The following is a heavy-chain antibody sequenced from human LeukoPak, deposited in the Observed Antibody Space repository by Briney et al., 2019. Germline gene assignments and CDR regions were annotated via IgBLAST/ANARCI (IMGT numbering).Heavy chain of an antibody. D-gene: IGHD1-26*01. CDR1: GFTFSSYG. V-gene: IGHV3-33*06. CDR2: IWYDGSNK. J-gene: IGHJ4*02. CDR3: AKAQAGVGGSAFDY. Sequence: GGSLRLSCAASGFTFSSYGMHWVRQAPGKGLEWVAVIWYDGSNKYYADSVKGRFTISRDNSKNTLYLQMNSLRAEDTAVYYCAKAQAGVGGSAFDYWGQGTLVTVSS.